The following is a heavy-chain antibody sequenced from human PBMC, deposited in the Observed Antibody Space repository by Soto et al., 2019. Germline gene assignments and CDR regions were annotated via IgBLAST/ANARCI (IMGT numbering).Heavy chain of an antibody. D-gene: IGHD3-22*01. CDR2: IYHSGNT. CDR1: GGSISSGGYS. J-gene: IGHJ5*02. Sequence: QLQLQESGSGLVKPSQTLSLTCAVSGGSISSGGYSWSWVRQPPGKGLEWIGYIYHSGNTYYNPSLKSQVTISVGRSKHQFSLKLSSVTAANTAVYYCARCCYYDSSGYYYPNWFDPWGQGTLVTVSS. V-gene: IGHV4-30-2*01. CDR3: ARCCYYDSSGYYYPNWFDP.